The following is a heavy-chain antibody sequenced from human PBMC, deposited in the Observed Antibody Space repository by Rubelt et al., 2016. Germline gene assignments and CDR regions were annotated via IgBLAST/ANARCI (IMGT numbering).Heavy chain of an antibody. V-gene: IGHV3-30*03. CDR1: GFTFSNYG. Sequence: QVQLVQSGGGVVQPGRSLRLSCAASGFTFSNYGMHWVRQAPGKGLEWVAVISYDGSDKYHADSVKGRLTISRDNSEKKLNLQMKSLRPEDTAAYYCAGNYYDSSGFYPWGQGTLVSVST. CDR3: AGNYYDSSGFYP. J-gene: IGHJ5*02. D-gene: IGHD3-22*01. CDR2: ISYDGSDK.